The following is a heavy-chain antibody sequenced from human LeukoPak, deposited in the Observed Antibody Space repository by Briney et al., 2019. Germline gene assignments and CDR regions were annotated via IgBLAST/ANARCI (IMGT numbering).Heavy chain of an antibody. V-gene: IGHV4-61*02. Sequence: SETLSLTCTVSGGSISSGSYYWSWIRQPAGKGLEWIGRIYTSGSTNYNPSLKSRVTISVDTSKNQFSLKLSSVTAADTAVYYCAVGSGSYYSVNWFDPWGQGTLVTVSS. CDR1: GGSISSGSYY. J-gene: IGHJ5*02. D-gene: IGHD3-10*01. CDR2: IYTSGST. CDR3: AVGSGSYYSVNWFDP.